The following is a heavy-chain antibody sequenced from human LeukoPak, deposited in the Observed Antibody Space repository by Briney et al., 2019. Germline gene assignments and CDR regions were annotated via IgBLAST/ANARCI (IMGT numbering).Heavy chain of an antibody. CDR1: GYTLTELS. CDR2: FDPEDGET. Sequence: ASVKDSCKVTGYTLTELSMHWLRQAPCKELAWMGGFDPEDGETIYAQKFQGRVTMTEDTSTDTAYMGLSSLRSEDTAVYYCATDPYSSGWYHYWGQGTLVTVSS. V-gene: IGHV1-24*01. D-gene: IGHD6-19*01. J-gene: IGHJ4*02. CDR3: ATDPYSSGWYHY.